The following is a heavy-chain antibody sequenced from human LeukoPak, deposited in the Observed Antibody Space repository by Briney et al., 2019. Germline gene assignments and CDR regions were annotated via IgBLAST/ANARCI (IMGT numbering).Heavy chain of an antibody. Sequence: ASVKVSCKASGYTFTSYAMHWVRQAPGQRLEWMGWINAGNGNIKYSQKFQGRVTITRDTSASTAYMELSSLRSEDTAVYYCAREWELERYNWFDPWGQGTLVTVSS. J-gene: IGHJ5*02. CDR3: AREWELERYNWFDP. CDR2: INAGNGNI. V-gene: IGHV1-3*01. D-gene: IGHD1-26*01. CDR1: GYTFTSYA.